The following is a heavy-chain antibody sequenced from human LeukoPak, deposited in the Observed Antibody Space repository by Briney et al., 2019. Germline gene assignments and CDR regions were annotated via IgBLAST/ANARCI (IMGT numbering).Heavy chain of an antibody. CDR1: GFTLRNYW. V-gene: IGHV3-74*01. J-gene: IGHJ4*01. CDR3: ARYSSSSGGPSYYLDY. D-gene: IGHD6-6*01. CDR2: ISGDGSVT. Sequence: PGGSLRLSCTASGFTLRNYWMHWVRQVPGKRLVWASRISGDGSVTNYADSVQGRFTISRDNAKSVVYLQINSLRSEDTAVYYCARYSSSSGGPSYYLDYWGHGSLVTVSS.